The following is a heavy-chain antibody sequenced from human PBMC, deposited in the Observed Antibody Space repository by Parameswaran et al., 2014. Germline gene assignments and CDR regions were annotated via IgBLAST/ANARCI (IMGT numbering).Heavy chain of an antibody. V-gene: IGHV5-51*01. Sequence: VRQMPGKGLEWMGIIYPGDSDTRYSPSFQGQVTISADKSISTAYLQWSSLKASDTATYYCARLLIVGRGAFDIWGQGTMVTVSS. J-gene: IGHJ3*02. CDR3: ARLLIVGRGAFDI. D-gene: IGHD3-22*01. CDR2: IYPGDSDT.